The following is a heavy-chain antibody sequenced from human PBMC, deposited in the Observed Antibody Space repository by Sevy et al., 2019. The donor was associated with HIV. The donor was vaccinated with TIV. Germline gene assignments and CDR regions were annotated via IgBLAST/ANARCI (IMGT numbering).Heavy chain of an antibody. D-gene: IGHD6-6*01. Sequence: GGSLRLSCAASGFTFSAYWMAWVRQAPGKGLEWVANLNQEGREKYPVDSVKGRFTISRDNAKNSLYLQMNSVRVEDTGIYYWATDAWRSLVNWGRGTMVTVSS. CDR1: GFTFSAYW. CDR2: LNQEGREK. CDR3: ATDAWRSLVN. V-gene: IGHV3-7*01. J-gene: IGHJ3*01.